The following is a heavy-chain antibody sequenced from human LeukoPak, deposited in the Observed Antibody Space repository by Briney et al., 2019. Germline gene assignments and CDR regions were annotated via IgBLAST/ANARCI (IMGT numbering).Heavy chain of an antibody. V-gene: IGHV4-38-2*01. CDR3: TQGMDV. Sequence: PSETLSLTCAVSGYSISSGYYWGWIRQPPGEGLEWIGSIYHSGSTYYNPSLKSRVTISVDTSKNQFSLKLSSVTAADTAVYYCTQGMDVWGKGTTVTVSS. CDR2: IYHSGST. J-gene: IGHJ6*04. CDR1: GYSISSGYY.